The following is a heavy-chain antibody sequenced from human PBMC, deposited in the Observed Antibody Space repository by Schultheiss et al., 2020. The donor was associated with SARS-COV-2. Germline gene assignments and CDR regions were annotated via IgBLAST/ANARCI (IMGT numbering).Heavy chain of an antibody. CDR2: IIPIFGTA. J-gene: IGHJ4*02. CDR3: ARGDVEEGFDY. D-gene: IGHD5-24*01. V-gene: IGHV1-69*05. CDR1: GGTFSSYA. Sequence: SVKVSCKASGGTFSSYAISWVRQAPGQGLEWMGGIIPIFGTANYAQKFQGRVTMTRNTSISTAYMELSSLRSEDTAVYYCARGDVEEGFDYWGQGTLVTVSS.